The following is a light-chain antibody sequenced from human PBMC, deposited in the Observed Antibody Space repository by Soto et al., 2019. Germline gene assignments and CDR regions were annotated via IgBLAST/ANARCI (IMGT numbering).Light chain of an antibody. CDR1: RSVSTN. CDR3: QQYDKSLPPVT. CDR2: GAS. J-gene: IGKJ4*01. V-gene: IGKV3-15*01. Sequence: DIILTQSPAIVSVSPGERATLSCRASRSVSTNLAWYQHKHGQAPRLLTYGASTRVTDIPARFSGSGSGTDFTLTINYLKSEDFGVYYCQQYDKSLPPVTFGGGTKVEI.